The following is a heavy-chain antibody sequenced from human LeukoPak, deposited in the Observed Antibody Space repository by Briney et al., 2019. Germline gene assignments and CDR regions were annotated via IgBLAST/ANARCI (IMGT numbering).Heavy chain of an antibody. CDR3: ARDGVVRGFTLRAFDI. Sequence: GGSLRLSCAASGFTFTSYGMHWVRQAPGKGLEWVAVIWHDGSSKYYADSVKGRFTISRDNSKNTLYLQMNSLRAEDTAVYYCARDGVVRGFTLRAFDIWGQGTMVAVSS. J-gene: IGHJ3*02. CDR2: IWHDGSSK. V-gene: IGHV3-33*01. CDR1: GFTFTSYG. D-gene: IGHD3-10*01.